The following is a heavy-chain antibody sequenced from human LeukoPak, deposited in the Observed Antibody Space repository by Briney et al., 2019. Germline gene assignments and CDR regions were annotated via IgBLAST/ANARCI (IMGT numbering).Heavy chain of an antibody. CDR1: GGSISSSSYY. D-gene: IGHD1-14*01. CDR2: IYYSGST. V-gene: IGHV4-39*01. J-gene: IGHJ6*03. CDR3: ARQPAYYYYMDV. Sequence: PSETLSLTCTVSGGSISSSSYYWGWIRQPPGKGLEWIGSIYYSGSTFYNPSLKSRVTISVDTSKNQFSLKLSSVTAADTAVYYCARQPAYYYYMDVWGKGTTVTVSS.